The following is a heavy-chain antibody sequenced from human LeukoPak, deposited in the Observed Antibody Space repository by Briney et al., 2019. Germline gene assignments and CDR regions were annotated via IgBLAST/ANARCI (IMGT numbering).Heavy chain of an antibody. CDR2: ISGSGGST. D-gene: IGHD3-22*01. J-gene: IGHJ4*02. Sequence: GGSLRLSCAASGFTFSSYAMSWVRQAPGKGLEWVSAISGSGGSTYYADSVKGRFTISRDNSKNTLYLQMNSLGAEDTAVYYCAKDPVGYYYDSSGYLPHFDYWGQGTLVTVSS. CDR1: GFTFSSYA. CDR3: AKDPVGYYYDSSGYLPHFDY. V-gene: IGHV3-23*01.